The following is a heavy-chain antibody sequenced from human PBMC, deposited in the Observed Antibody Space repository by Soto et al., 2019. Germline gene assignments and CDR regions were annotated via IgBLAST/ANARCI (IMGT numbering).Heavy chain of an antibody. J-gene: IGHJ6*02. CDR1: GYTFTSFD. CDR3: AIRHDGRQSSMDV. V-gene: IGHV1-8*01. Sequence: ASVKVSCKASGYTFTSFDINWVRQVTGQGPEWMGWMNPNSGNTGYAQKFQGRVTMTRNTSITTAYMGLSSLRSEDTAVYYCAIRHDGRQSSMDVWGQGTTVTVSS. D-gene: IGHD1-1*01. CDR2: MNPNSGNT.